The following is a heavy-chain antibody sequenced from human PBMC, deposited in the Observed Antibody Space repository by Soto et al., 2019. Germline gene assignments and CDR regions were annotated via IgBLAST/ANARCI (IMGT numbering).Heavy chain of an antibody. CDR3: AKFRHSSGWVNWFDP. Sequence: DVQLLESGGGLVQPGGSLRLSCAASGFTFRSYAMSWVRQAPGKGLEWVSAISGSGGSTYYADSVKGRFTISRDNYKTTLYLQMNSLRAEDTAVYYCAKFRHSSGWVNWFDPWGQGTLVTVSS. J-gene: IGHJ5*02. D-gene: IGHD6-19*01. CDR2: ISGSGGST. V-gene: IGHV3-23*01. CDR1: GFTFRSYA.